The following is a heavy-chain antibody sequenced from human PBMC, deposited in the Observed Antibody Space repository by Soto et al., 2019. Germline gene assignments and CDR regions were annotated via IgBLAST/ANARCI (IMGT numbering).Heavy chain of an antibody. V-gene: IGHV4-59*01. CDR1: GGSISGYY. CDR2: IYYSGST. CDR3: ARDASGNYGYYFDY. D-gene: IGHD1-26*01. Sequence: QVQLQESGPGLVKPSETLSLTCTVSGGSISGYYWSWIRQPPGKGLEWIGYIYYSGSTNHNPSLKSRVTISVDTSKNQFSLKLSSVTAADTAVYYCARDASGNYGYYFDYWGQGTLVTVSS. J-gene: IGHJ4*02.